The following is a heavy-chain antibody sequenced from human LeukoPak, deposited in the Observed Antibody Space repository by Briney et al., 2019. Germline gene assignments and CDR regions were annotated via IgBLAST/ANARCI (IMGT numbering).Heavy chain of an antibody. Sequence: SETLSLTCAVYGGSFSGYYWSWIRQPPGKGLEWIGEINHSGSTNYNPSLKSRVTISVDTSKNQFSLKLSSVTAADTAVYYCARGLGVAAAFVGWPRRLLYWFDPWGQGTLVTVSS. CDR3: ARGLGVAAAFVGWPRRLLYWFDP. D-gene: IGHD6-13*01. J-gene: IGHJ5*02. CDR1: GGSFSGYY. CDR2: INHSGST. V-gene: IGHV4-34*01.